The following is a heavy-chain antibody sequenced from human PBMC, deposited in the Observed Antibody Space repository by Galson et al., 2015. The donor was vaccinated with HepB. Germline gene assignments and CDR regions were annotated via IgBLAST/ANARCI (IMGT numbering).Heavy chain of an antibody. CDR1: GGTFSSYA. Sequence: SVKVSCKASGGTFSSYAISWVRQAPGQGLEWMGGIIPIFGTANYAQKFQGRVTITADESTSTAYMELSSLRSEDTAVYYCATTTRIAAPPYYYYYGMDVWGQGTTVTVSS. CDR3: ATTTRIAAPPYYYYYGMDV. J-gene: IGHJ6*02. D-gene: IGHD6-13*01. CDR2: IIPIFGTA. V-gene: IGHV1-69*13.